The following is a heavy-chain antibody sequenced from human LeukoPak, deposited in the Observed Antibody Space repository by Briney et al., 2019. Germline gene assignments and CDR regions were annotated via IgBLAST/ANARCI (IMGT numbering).Heavy chain of an antibody. Sequence: SETLSLTCTVSGGSISSGGYYWSWIRQPPGKGLEWIGYIYHSGSTYYNPSLKSRVTISVDRSKNQFSLKLSSVTAADTAVYYCARAPGYSSGWYVVEWGQGTLVTVSS. CDR3: ARAPGYSSGWYVVE. CDR2: IYHSGST. V-gene: IGHV4-30-2*01. J-gene: IGHJ4*02. CDR1: GGSISSGGYY. D-gene: IGHD6-19*01.